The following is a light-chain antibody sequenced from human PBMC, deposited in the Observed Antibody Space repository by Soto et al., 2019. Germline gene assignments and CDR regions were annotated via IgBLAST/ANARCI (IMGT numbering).Light chain of an antibody. Sequence: QSALTQPPSASGSPGQSVTISCTGTSSDVGGYNYVSWYRQHPGKAPQLIIYDVNKRPSGVPDRFSGSKSGNTASLTVSGLQAEDEADYFCNSYGGTNNYVVFGGGTKLTAL. CDR3: NSYGGTNNYVV. CDR2: DVN. CDR1: SSDVGGYNY. V-gene: IGLV2-8*01. J-gene: IGLJ2*01.